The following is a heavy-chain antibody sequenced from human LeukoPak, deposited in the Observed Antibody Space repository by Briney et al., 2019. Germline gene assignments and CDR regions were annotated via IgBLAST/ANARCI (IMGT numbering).Heavy chain of an antibody. CDR3: AREGPRGNSQFDY. CDR1: GFTFSNYG. V-gene: IGHV3-33*01. J-gene: IGHJ4*02. CDR2: IWYDGSNK. Sequence: GGSLRLSCAASGFTFSNYGMHWVRHAPRKGRGWVALIWYDGSNKYYTDAVKCRLTISRDNSKDTLFLQKNGLRAEDTAVYYCAREGPRGNSQFDYWGQGTLVTVSS. D-gene: IGHD2/OR15-2a*01.